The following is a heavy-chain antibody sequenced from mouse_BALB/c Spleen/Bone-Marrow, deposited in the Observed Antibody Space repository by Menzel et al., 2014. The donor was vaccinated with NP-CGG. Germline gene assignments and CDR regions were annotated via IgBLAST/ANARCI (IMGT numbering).Heavy chain of an antibody. CDR3: TRRGNYNGFDY. J-gene: IGHJ2*01. V-gene: IGHV1S137*01. CDR1: GYTFTDSA. CDR2: ISTYYGDA. Sequence: QVQLQQTGTELVRPGVSVKISCKGSGYTFTDSAMHWVKQSHAKSLEWIGVISTYYGDASYNQKFKGKATMTVDKSSSSAYMELTRLTSEDSAFYYCTRRGNYNGFDYWGQGSTLTVSS. D-gene: IGHD1-1*01.